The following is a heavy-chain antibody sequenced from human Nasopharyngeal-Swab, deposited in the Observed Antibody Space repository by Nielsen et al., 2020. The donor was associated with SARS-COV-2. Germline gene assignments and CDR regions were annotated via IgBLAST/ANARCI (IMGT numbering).Heavy chain of an antibody. Sequence: GESLKISCTASGFTFDDYAMSWVRQAPGKGLEWVGFIRSKAYGGTTEYAASVEGRFTISRDDSKSIAYLQMNSLKTEDTAVYYCTRETRIAVAGTLLYYYYYYMDVWGKGTTVTVSS. V-gene: IGHV3-49*04. CDR3: TRETRIAVAGTLLYYYYYYMDV. D-gene: IGHD6-19*01. CDR1: GFTFDDYA. CDR2: IRSKAYGGTT. J-gene: IGHJ6*03.